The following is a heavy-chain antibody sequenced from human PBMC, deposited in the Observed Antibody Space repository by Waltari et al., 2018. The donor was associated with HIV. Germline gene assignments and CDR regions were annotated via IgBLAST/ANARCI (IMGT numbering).Heavy chain of an antibody. J-gene: IGHJ4*02. D-gene: IGHD3-10*01. V-gene: IGHV1-69*02. Sequence: QVQLVQSGAEVRKPGSSVQVSCKTSGDSCASYRIHWVRQAPGQGLEWMGRIVPTSYKPNYAQKSQGRVTITADRSTGTVYLEVTNLRPADTAIYYCATARETMGVDFDYWGQGTLITVSS. CDR1: GDSCASYR. CDR3: ATARETMGVDFDY. CDR2: IVPTSYKP.